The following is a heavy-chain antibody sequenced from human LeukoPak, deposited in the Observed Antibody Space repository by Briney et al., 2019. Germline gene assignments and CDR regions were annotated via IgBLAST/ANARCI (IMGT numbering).Heavy chain of an antibody. V-gene: IGHV1-8*03. CDR3: ARVISHGNSDY. D-gene: IGHD2/OR15-2a*01. CDR1: GYTFTSYD. Sequence: RASVKVSCKASGYTFTSYDINWVRQATGQGLEWMGWMNPNSGNTGYAQKFQGRVTITRNTSISTAYMELSSLRSEDTAVYYCARVISHGNSDYWGQGTLVTVSS. J-gene: IGHJ4*02. CDR2: MNPNSGNT.